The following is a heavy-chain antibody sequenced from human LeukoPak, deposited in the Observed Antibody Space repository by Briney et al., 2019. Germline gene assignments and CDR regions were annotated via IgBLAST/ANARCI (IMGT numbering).Heavy chain of an antibody. CDR3: ARERNKPTVDWFDP. V-gene: IGHV1-69*13. CDR1: GGTFSSYA. CDR2: IIPIFGTA. D-gene: IGHD4-23*01. J-gene: IGHJ5*02. Sequence: SVKVSCKASGGTFSSYAISRVRQAPGQGLEWMGGIIPIFGTANYAQKFQGRVTITADESTSTAYMELSSLRSEDTAVYYCARERNKPTVDWFDPWGQGTLVTVSS.